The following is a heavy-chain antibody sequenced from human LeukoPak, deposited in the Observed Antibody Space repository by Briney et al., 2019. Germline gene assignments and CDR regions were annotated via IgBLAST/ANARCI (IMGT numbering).Heavy chain of an antibody. J-gene: IGHJ4*02. CDR2: FGTRSTSI. CDR1: GFTFSGYS. CDR3: AREVSEGFDF. Sequence: GGSLRLSCTASGFTFSGYSMNWIRQAPGKGLEWVSSFGTRSTSIYHAGSVKGRFATSRDNAKNLLYLQMNSLRAEDTALYYCAREVSEGFDFWGQGTLVTVSS. D-gene: IGHD3-22*01. V-gene: IGHV3-21*01.